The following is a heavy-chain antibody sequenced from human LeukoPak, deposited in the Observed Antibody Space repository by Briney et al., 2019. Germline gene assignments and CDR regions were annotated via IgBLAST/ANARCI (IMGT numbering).Heavy chain of an antibody. CDR1: GYSISSGYY. D-gene: IGHD6-6*01. J-gene: IGHJ5*02. CDR3: ARGSASIAARKFDP. CDR2: IYHSGST. Sequence: PSETLSLTCTVSGYSISSGYYWGWIRQPPGKGLEWIGSIYHSGSTYYNPSLKSRVTISVDTSKNQFSLKLSSVTAADTAVYYCARGSASIAARKFDPWGQGTLVTVSS. V-gene: IGHV4-38-2*02.